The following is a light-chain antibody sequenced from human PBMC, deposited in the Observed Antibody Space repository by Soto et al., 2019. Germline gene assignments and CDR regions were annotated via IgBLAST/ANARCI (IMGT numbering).Light chain of an antibody. V-gene: IGLV2-11*01. J-gene: IGLJ1*01. Sequence: QSVLTLPRSVSGSPGQSVTISCTGTSSDVGGYNYVSWYQQYSGKAPKVMIYDVSKRPSGVPDRFSGSKSGNTASLTISGLQAEDEADYYCCSYAASTPFVFGTWTKVTVL. CDR2: DVS. CDR1: SSDVGGYNY. CDR3: CSYAASTPFV.